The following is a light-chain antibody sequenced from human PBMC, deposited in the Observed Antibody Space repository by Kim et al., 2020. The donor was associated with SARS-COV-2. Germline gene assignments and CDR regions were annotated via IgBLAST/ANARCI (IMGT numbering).Light chain of an antibody. CDR2: WAS. V-gene: IGKV4-1*01. CDR1: QSVLYSSNNKNY. J-gene: IGKJ4*01. CDR3: QQYLSTPLT. Sequence: RATINCKSSQSVLYSSNNKNYLSWYQQKPGQPPKLLIYWASVRDSGVPDRFSGSGSGTDFTLTISGLQAEDVAVYYCQQYLSTPLTFGGGTKLEI.